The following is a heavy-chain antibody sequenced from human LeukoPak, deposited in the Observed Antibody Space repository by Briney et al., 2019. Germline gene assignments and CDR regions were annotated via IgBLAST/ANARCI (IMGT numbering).Heavy chain of an antibody. CDR2: VSNLGNT. CDR1: GYRLTTSD. CDR3: GRNRRGLLPLDS. J-gene: IGHJ5*01. D-gene: IGHD2-15*01. V-gene: IGHV4-59*01. Sequence: SETLSLTCMVPGYRLTTSDLRGIRLSPGRGLEWIGYVSNLGNTEFNPSLKSRVSMSVDSSKNQFSLTMTSLTAADTAVYYCGRNRRGLLPLDSLGQGLPVTVSS.